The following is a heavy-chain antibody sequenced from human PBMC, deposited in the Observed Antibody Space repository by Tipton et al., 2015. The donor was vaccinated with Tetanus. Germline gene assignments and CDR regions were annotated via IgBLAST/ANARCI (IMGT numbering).Heavy chain of an antibody. CDR2: IFYNGST. D-gene: IGHD3-9*01. Sequence: TLSLTCTVSGDSITSSHYYWGWIRQPPGKGLEWIGFIFYNGSTYFNPSLKSRVAISVDTSKIQFSLRLTSVTAADTAVYYCARARSASTGLEKGFDTWGQGTLVTVSS. CDR3: ARARSASTGLEKGFDT. CDR1: GDSITSSHYY. J-gene: IGHJ5*02. V-gene: IGHV4-61*05.